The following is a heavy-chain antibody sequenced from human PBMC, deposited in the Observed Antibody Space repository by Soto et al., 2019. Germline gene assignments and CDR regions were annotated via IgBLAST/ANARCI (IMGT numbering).Heavy chain of an antibody. V-gene: IGHV4-4*07. CDR1: GGSISNYF. CDR2: IDNSGST. Sequence: SETLSLTCTVSGGSISNYFCNWIRQPAGKGLEWIGRIDNSGSTNYNPSLKSRITMSADTSRNQFSLKLNSVTAADTAVYYCARGSQDFWSGPFGYWGQGALVTVSS. J-gene: IGHJ4*02. D-gene: IGHD3-3*01. CDR3: ARGSQDFWSGPFGY.